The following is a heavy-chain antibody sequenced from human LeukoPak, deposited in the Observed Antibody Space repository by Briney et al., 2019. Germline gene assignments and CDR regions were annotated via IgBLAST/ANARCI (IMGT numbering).Heavy chain of an antibody. V-gene: IGHV3-7*01. CDR3: ARVFRMVRGVKGYFYMDV. J-gene: IGHJ6*03. D-gene: IGHD3-10*01. Sequence: GGSLRLSCAASGFTLTSYWMSWVRQAPGKGLEWVANIKQDGSEKYYVDSVKGRFTISRDNAKNSLYLQMNSLRADDTAVFYCARVFRMVRGVKGYFYMDVWGKGTTVTISS. CDR2: IKQDGSEK. CDR1: GFTLTSYW.